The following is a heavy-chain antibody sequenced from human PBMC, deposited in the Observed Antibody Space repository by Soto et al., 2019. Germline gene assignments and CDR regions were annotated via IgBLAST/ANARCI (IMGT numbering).Heavy chain of an antibody. Sequence: GASAKVSCKASGYRFTSYYMHWVRQAPGQGLEWMGIINPNSGITNYAQNFQGRVTMTEDTSTDTAYMELSSLRSEDTAVYYCATDSGSSYGSHPHYYYGMDVWGQGTTVTVSS. CDR3: ATDSGSSYGSHPHYYYGMDV. V-gene: IGHV1-46*01. CDR2: INPNSGIT. CDR1: GYRFTSYY. D-gene: IGHD5-18*01. J-gene: IGHJ6*02.